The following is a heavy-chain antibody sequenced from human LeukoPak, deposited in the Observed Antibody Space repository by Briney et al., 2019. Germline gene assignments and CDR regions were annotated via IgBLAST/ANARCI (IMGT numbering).Heavy chain of an antibody. CDR1: GFTFGSYA. CDR2: ISGSGEST. J-gene: IGHJ5*02. CDR3: AKGYYYVSGTNWFDH. V-gene: IGHV3-23*01. Sequence: PWGSLRLSCAASGFTFGSYAMTWVRQAPGKGLEWVSDISGSGESTYYADSVKGRFTFSRDNSKNTLYLQLSNLRAEDTAVYYCAKGYYYVSGTNWFDHWGQGTLVTVSS. D-gene: IGHD3-10*01.